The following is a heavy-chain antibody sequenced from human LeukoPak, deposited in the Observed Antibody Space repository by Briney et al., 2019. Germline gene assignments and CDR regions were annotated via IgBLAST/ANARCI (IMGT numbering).Heavy chain of an antibody. J-gene: IGHJ5*02. D-gene: IGHD3-10*01. CDR1: GFTFDDYA. CDR2: VNGDGSST. Sequence: GGSLRLSCAASGFTFDDYAMHWVRQGPGKGLEWVSRVNGDGSSTSYADSVRGRFSISRDNAKSTLYLQMNSLRAEDTALYYCAKDGFLQKNYYGSGNWFDPWGQGTLVTVSS. V-gene: IGHV3-9*01. CDR3: AKDGFLQKNYYGSGNWFDP.